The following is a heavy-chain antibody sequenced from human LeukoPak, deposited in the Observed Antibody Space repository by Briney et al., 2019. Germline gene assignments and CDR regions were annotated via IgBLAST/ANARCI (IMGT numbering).Heavy chain of an antibody. CDR2: MSSSDNYI. V-gene: IGHV3-21*06. CDR1: GFTFSSYN. Sequence: GGSLRLSCAASGFTFSSYNMNWVRQAPGKGLEWVSSMSSSDNYIYYADSVKGRFAISRDNAKNTLYLQMNSLRAEDTAVYYCARPHTVSRDYYYGMDVWGQGTTVTVSS. J-gene: IGHJ6*02. D-gene: IGHD4-17*01. CDR3: ARPHTVSRDYYYGMDV.